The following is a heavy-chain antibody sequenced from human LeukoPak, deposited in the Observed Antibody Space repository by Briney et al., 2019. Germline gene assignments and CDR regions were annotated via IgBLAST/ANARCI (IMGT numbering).Heavy chain of an antibody. V-gene: IGHV3-53*05. J-gene: IGHJ4*02. CDR2: IYSGGST. CDR3: AKDTSPVSQDYYLDY. Sequence: GGSLRLSCAASGFTVSSNYMSWVRQAPGKGLEWVSVIYSGGSTYYADSVKGRFTISRDNSKNSLYLQMNSLRTEDTALYYCAKDTSPVSQDYYLDYWGQGTLVTVSS. CDR1: GFTVSSNY. D-gene: IGHD2/OR15-2a*01.